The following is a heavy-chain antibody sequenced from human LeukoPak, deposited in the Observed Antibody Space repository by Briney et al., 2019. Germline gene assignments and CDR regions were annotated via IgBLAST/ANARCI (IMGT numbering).Heavy chain of an antibody. V-gene: IGHV3-30-3*01. CDR1: GSTFSSYA. CDR2: ISYDGSNK. D-gene: IGHD3-22*01. Sequence: PGGSLRLSCAASGSTFSSYAMHWVRQAPGKGLEWVAVISYDGSNKYYADFVKGRFTISRDNSKNTLYLQMNSLRADDTAMYYCAREISITMIVVDPIWGQGTLVTVSS. CDR3: AREISITMIVVDPI. J-gene: IGHJ4*02.